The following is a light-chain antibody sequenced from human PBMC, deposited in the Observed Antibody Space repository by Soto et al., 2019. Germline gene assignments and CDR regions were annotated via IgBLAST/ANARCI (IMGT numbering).Light chain of an antibody. CDR2: SNN. V-gene: IGLV1-44*01. J-gene: IGLJ2*01. CDR3: AAWDDSLRGGV. CDR1: SSNIGSNP. Sequence: QSLLTQPPSASATPGQRVTISCSGSSSNIGSNPVNWYQQLPGTAPKVLIYSNNQRPSGVPDRFSGSKSGTSASLAISGLQSEDEADYYCAAWDDSLRGGVFGGGTKLTVL.